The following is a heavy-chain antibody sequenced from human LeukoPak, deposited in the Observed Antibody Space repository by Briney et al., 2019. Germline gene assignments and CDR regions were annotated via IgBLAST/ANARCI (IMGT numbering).Heavy chain of an antibody. J-gene: IGHJ4*02. V-gene: IGHV3-9*01. CDR3: AKDHSYYYDSSEYFGS. Sequence: PGRSLRLSCAASGFTFDHYAMHWVRQAPGKGLEWVSGISWNSGSMGYADSVKGRFTISRDNAKNSMYLQMNSLRAEDTALYYCAKDHSYYYDSSEYFGSWGQGTLVTVSS. CDR1: GFTFDHYA. CDR2: ISWNSGSM. D-gene: IGHD3-22*01.